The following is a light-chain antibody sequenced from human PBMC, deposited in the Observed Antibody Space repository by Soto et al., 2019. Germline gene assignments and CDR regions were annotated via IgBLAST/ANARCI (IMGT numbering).Light chain of an antibody. CDR2: GAS. J-gene: IGKJ1*01. V-gene: IGKV3-20*01. CDR3: QQYGSSRT. CDR1: QSASSSY. Sequence: EIVLTQSPGTLSLSPGERATLSCRASQSASSSYLAWYQQKPGQAPRLLIYGASSRATGIPDRFSGSGSGTHFTLTISRLEPDDFAVYYCQQYGSSRTFGQGTKVEIK.